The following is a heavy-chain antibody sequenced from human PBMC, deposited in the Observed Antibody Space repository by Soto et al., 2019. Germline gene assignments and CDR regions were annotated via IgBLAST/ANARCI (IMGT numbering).Heavy chain of an antibody. D-gene: IGHD4-17*01. CDR3: ALIYGGKSVGWFDP. Sequence: QVTLKESGPVLVKPTETLTLTCTVSGFSLSNATMGVTWIRQPPGKALEWLAHIFSNDGKSYSQSLQTRLTISKDTSKGQVVLTMTNMDPVDTATYYCALIYGGKSVGWFDPWGQGTLVTVSS. CDR1: GFSLSNATMG. V-gene: IGHV2-26*01. CDR2: IFSNDGK. J-gene: IGHJ5*02.